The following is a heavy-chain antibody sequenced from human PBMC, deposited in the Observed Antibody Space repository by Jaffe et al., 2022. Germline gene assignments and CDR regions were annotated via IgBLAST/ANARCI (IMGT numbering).Heavy chain of an antibody. Sequence: QVQLVQSGAEVKKPGSSVKVSCKASGGTFSSYAISWVRQAPGQGLEWMGGIIPIFGTANYAQKFQGRVTITADESTSTAYMELSSLRSEDTAVYYCARDLLGYCSGGSCLYGDYEGQNRYYYYYYYMDVWGKGTTVTVSS. CDR3: ARDLLGYCSGGSCLYGDYEGQNRYYYYYYYMDV. V-gene: IGHV1-69*01. CDR2: IIPIFGTA. J-gene: IGHJ6*03. D-gene: IGHD2-15*01. CDR1: GGTFSSYA.